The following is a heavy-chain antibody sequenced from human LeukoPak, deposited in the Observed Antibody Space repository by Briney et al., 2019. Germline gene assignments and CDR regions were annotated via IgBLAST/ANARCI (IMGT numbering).Heavy chain of an antibody. Sequence: GRSLRLSCAASGLTFSSYGMHWVRRAPGKGLEWVAVISYDGSNKYYADSVKGRFTISRDNSKNTLYLQMNSLRAEDTAVYYCAKDSRGYSYGYTLDYWGQGTLVTVSS. CDR3: AKDSRGYSYGYTLDY. J-gene: IGHJ4*02. CDR1: GLTFSSYG. CDR2: ISYDGSNK. D-gene: IGHD5-18*01. V-gene: IGHV3-30*18.